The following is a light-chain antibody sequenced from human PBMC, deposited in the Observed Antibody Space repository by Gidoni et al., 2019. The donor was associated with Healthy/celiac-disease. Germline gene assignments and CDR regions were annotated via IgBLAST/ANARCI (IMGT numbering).Light chain of an antibody. V-gene: IGKV1-39*01. CDR3: QQSYSTPRT. CDR1: QSISSY. J-gene: IGKJ1*01. Sequence: GDRVTITCRASQSISSYLNWYQQKPGKTPKLLIYAASSLQSGVPSRFSGSGSGTDFTLTISSLQPEDFATYYCQQSYSTPRTFGQGTKVEIK. CDR2: AAS.